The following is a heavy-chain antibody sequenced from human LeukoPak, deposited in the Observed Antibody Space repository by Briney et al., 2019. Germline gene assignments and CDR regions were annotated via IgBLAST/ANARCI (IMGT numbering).Heavy chain of an antibody. CDR1: GGSISSYY. J-gene: IGHJ5*02. CDR2: IYTSGST. CDR3: ASWSQYNWFDP. V-gene: IGHV4-4*07. Sequence: SETLSLTCTVSGGSISSYYWSWIRQPAGKGLEWIGRIYTSGSTNYNPSLKSRVTMSVDTSKNQFSLKLSSVTAADTAVYCCASWSQYNWFDPWGQGTLVTVSS.